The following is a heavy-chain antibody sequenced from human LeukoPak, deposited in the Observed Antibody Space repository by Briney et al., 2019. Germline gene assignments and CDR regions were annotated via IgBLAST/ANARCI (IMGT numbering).Heavy chain of an antibody. J-gene: IGHJ3*02. CDR3: ARDTYSGLPWAFDI. CDR1: GGSISSYY. Sequence: SETLSLTCTVSGGSISSYYWSWIRQPPGKGLEWIGYINYSGSTNYNPSLKSRVTISVDTSKNQFSLKLSSVTAADTAVYYCARDTYSGLPWAFDIWGQGTMVTVSS. CDR2: INYSGST. D-gene: IGHD1-26*01. V-gene: IGHV4-59*01.